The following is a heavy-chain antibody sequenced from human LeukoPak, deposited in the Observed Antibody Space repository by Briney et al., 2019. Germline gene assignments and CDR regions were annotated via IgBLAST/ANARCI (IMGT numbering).Heavy chain of an antibody. J-gene: IGHJ4*02. V-gene: IGHV3-48*03. D-gene: IGHD5-18*01. CDR1: GFTFSSYE. CDR2: ISGSAITT. Sequence: PGGSLRLSCAASGFTFSSYEMNWVRQAPGKGLEWISYISGSAITTYYADSVKGRFTISRDNAKNSLYLQMNSLRAEDTAVYYCAREERGYTYGPLDYWGQGTLVTVSS. CDR3: AREERGYTYGPLDY.